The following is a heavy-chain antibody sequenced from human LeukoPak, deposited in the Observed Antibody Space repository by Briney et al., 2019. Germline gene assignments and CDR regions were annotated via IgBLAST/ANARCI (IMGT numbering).Heavy chain of an antibody. D-gene: IGHD6-19*01. CDR2: ISYDGSNK. Sequence: GGSLRLSCAASGFTFSSYAMHWVRQAPGKGLEWVAVISYDGSNKYYADSVKGRFTISRDNSKNTLYLQMNSLRAEDTAVYYCARGFRPSSSGWLFDYWGQGTLVTVSS. CDR3: ARGFRPSSSGWLFDY. J-gene: IGHJ4*02. V-gene: IGHV3-30-3*01. CDR1: GFTFSSYA.